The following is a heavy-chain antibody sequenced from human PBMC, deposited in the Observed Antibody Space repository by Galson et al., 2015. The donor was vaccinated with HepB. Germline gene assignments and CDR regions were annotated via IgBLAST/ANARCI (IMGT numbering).Heavy chain of an antibody. CDR1: GYTFTSYY. Sequence: SVKVSCKASGYTFTSYYMHWVRQAPGQGLEWMGIINPSGGSTSYAQEFQGRVTMTRDTSTSTVYMELSSLRSEDTAVYYCVRTPRGYYYGMDVWGQGTTVTVSS. D-gene: IGHD2-15*01. J-gene: IGHJ6*02. V-gene: IGHV1-46*01. CDR2: INPSGGST. CDR3: VRTPRGYYYGMDV.